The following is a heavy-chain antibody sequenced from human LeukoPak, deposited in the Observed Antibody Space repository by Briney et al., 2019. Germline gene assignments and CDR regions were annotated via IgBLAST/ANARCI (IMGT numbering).Heavy chain of an antibody. V-gene: IGHV3-7*03. CDR3: ARDPYGDYYYGMDV. CDR2: IKQDGSEK. Sequence: QAGGSLRLSCAASGFTFSSYWMSWVRQAPGKGLDWVANIKQDGSEKYYVDSVKGRFTISRDNAKNSLYLQMNSLRAEDTAVYYCARDPYGDYYYGMDVWGKGTTVTVSS. D-gene: IGHD4-17*01. J-gene: IGHJ6*04. CDR1: GFTFSSYW.